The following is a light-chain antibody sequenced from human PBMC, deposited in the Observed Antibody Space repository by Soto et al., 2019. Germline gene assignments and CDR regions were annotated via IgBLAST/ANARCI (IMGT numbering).Light chain of an antibody. Sequence: QAVVTQEPSLTVSPGGTVTITCGSSTGAVTSNHHPYWFQQKAGQAPRTLIYDTSNKHSWTPARFSGSLLGDKAALTLSGAQPEAESQYYCFLSYNAARVFGGGTKVTVL. J-gene: IGLJ2*01. CDR1: TGAVTSNHH. CDR3: FLSYNAARV. V-gene: IGLV7-46*01. CDR2: DTS.